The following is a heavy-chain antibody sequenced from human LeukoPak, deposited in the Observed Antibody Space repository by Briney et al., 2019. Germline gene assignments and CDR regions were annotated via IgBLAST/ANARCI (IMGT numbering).Heavy chain of an antibody. V-gene: IGHV1-2*02. CDR2: INPNSGGT. D-gene: IGHD2-2*01. CDR3: ARGFGYYCSSTSCYSRYFQH. CDR1: GCTFTGYY. Sequence: ASVKVSCKASGCTFTGYYMHWVRQAPGQGLEWMGWINPNSGGTNYAQKFQGRVTMTRDTSISTAYMELSRLRSDDTDVYYCARGFGYYCSSTSCYSRYFQHWGQGTLVTVSS. J-gene: IGHJ1*01.